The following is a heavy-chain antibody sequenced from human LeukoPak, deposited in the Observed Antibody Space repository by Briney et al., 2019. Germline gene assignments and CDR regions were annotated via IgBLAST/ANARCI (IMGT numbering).Heavy chain of an antibody. CDR1: GYTFTSYY. J-gene: IGHJ6*02. V-gene: IGHV1-46*01. CDR3: ARYIVVVPAAPYGMDV. Sequence: GASVKVSCKASGYTFTSYYMHWVRQAPGQGLEWMGIINPSGGSTSYAQKFQGRVTMTRDTSTSTVYMELSSLRSEDTAVYYCARYIVVVPAAPYGMDVWGQGTTVTVSS. CDR2: INPSGGST. D-gene: IGHD2-2*01.